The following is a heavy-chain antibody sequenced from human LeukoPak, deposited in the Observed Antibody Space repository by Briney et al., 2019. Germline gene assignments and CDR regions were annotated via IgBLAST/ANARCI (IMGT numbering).Heavy chain of an antibody. CDR3: ATWSEERVDY. Sequence: GSSVKVSCKASGGTFSSYTISWVRQAPGQGLEWMGRIIPILGIANYVQKFQGRVTITADKSTSTAYMELSSLRSEDTAVYYCATWSEERVDYWGQGTLVTVSS. CDR1: GGTFSSYT. V-gene: IGHV1-69*02. J-gene: IGHJ4*02. D-gene: IGHD1-1*01. CDR2: IIPILGIA.